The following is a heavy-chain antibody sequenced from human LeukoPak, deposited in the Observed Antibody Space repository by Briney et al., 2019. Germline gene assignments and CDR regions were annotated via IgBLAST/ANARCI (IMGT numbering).Heavy chain of an antibody. CDR3: ARQVAVYWYFDL. V-gene: IGHV4-39*01. D-gene: IGHD2-15*01. CDR2: IYYSGST. CDR1: GGSISSSSYY. J-gene: IGHJ2*01. Sequence: PSETLSLTCTVSGGSISSSSYYWGWIRQPPGKGLEWIGSIYYSGSTYYNPSLKSRVTISVDTSKNQFSLKLSSVTAADTAVYYCARQVAVYWYFDLWGRGTLVTVSS.